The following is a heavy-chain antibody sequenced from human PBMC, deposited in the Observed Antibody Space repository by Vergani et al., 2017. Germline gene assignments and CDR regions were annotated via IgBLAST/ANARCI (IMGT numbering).Heavy chain of an antibody. CDR1: GFTFSSYA. Sequence: EVQLLESGGGLVQPGGSLRLSCAASGFTFSSYAMSWVRQAPGKGLEWVSASSGSGGNTYYAYYVKGRFTISRDNSKNTLYMQMNSRRAEDTAVYYCAKEPYSSGWYGNWYFDLWGRGTLVTVSS. D-gene: IGHD6-19*01. CDR2: SSGSGGNT. J-gene: IGHJ2*01. V-gene: IGHV3-23*01. CDR3: AKEPYSSGWYGNWYFDL.